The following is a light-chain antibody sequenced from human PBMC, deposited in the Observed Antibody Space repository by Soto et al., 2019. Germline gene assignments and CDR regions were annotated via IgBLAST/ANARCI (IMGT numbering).Light chain of an antibody. Sequence: DIQMTQSPSSLSASVGDRVTITCRASRSISNYLNWYQQKSGKVPRLLIYASSSLQPGGPSRFSGTGTGTAFTLPITSLQPEDSATYYCQQSYSVPRFGQGTRVDLK. CDR2: ASS. J-gene: IGKJ1*01. CDR3: QQSYSVPR. CDR1: RSISNY. V-gene: IGKV1-39*01.